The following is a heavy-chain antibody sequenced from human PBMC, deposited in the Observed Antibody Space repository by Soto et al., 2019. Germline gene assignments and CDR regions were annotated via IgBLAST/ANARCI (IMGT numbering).Heavy chain of an antibody. J-gene: IGHJ6*02. D-gene: IGHD3-3*01. V-gene: IGHV3-30*18. CDR3: AKRITISSNGDHCYYGMDA. Sequence: VPLVESGGGVVQPWRSLRLSCAASGFTFKNYGMHWVRQAPGKGLEWVAVISHDGGTKHYADSAKGRFTISSDDSKNTVSLQTTRLRPDHTAVDYCAKRITISSNGDHCYYGMDAWGQGTTVIVSS. CDR1: GFTFKNYG. CDR2: ISHDGGTK.